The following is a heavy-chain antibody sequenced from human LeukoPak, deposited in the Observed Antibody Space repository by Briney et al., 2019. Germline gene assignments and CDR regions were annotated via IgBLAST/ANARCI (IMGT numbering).Heavy chain of an antibody. Sequence: SQTLSLTCTVSGGSISSGSYYWSWIRQPAGKGLEWIGRIYTSGSTNYNPSLKSRVTISVDTSKNQFSLKLGSVTAADTAVYYCAREDAVFGVVIIRGYYMDVWGKGTTVTVSS. CDR2: IYTSGST. D-gene: IGHD3-3*01. CDR3: AREDAVFGVVIIRGYYMDV. V-gene: IGHV4-61*02. J-gene: IGHJ6*03. CDR1: GGSISSGSYY.